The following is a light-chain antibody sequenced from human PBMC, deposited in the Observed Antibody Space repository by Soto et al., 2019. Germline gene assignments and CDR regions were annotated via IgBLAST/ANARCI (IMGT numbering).Light chain of an antibody. CDR3: QQYYLSWT. J-gene: IGKJ1*01. V-gene: IGKV1-5*03. CDR1: QNINSW. Sequence: DIQMTQSPSTLSASVGDRVTITCRASQNINSWLAWYQQKPGKAPKVLIYKASNLETAVPSRFSGSGSGTEFTLTSSSLQPDDFATYYCQQYYLSWTFGQGTKVEIK. CDR2: KAS.